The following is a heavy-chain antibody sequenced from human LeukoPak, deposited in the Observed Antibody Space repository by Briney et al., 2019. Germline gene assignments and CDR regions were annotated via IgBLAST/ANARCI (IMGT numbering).Heavy chain of an antibody. CDR3: AKSDRGSSGGGSFDY. D-gene: IGHD6-13*01. Sequence: PGGSLRLSCAASGFTFSGYGMHWVRQAAGNGLEWVAVISYDGSNKYYADSVKGRFTISRDNSKNTLYLQMNSLRAEDTAVYYCAKSDRGSSGGGSFDYWGQGTLVTVSS. J-gene: IGHJ4*02. CDR1: GFTFSGYG. CDR2: ISYDGSNK. V-gene: IGHV3-30*18.